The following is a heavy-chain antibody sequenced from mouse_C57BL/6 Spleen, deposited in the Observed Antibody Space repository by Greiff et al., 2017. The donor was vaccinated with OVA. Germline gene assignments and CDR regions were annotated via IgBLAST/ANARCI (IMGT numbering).Heavy chain of an antibody. CDR2: IYPGSGST. Sequence: QVQLQQPGAELVKPGASVKMSCKASGYTFTSYWITWVKQRPGQGLEWIGDIYPGSGSTNYNEKFKSKATLTVDTSSSTAYMQLSSLTSVCSAFYYCARSSPMVITTRCYAMDYWGQGTSVTVSS. CDR3: ARSSPMVITTRCYAMDY. V-gene: IGHV1-55*01. J-gene: IGHJ4*01. CDR1: GYTFTSYW. D-gene: IGHD2-1*01.